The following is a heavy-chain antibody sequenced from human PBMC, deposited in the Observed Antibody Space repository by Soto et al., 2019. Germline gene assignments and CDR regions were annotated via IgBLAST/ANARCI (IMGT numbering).Heavy chain of an antibody. CDR1: GYTFTSYG. V-gene: IGHV1-18*01. J-gene: IGHJ4*02. Sequence: ASVKVSCKASGYTFTSYGISWVRQAPGQGLEWMGWISAYNGNTNYAQKFQGRVTMTRNTSISTAYMELSSLRSEDTAVYYCASSVYNGSGSYYPRPFDYWGQGTQVTVS. CDR2: ISAYNGNT. D-gene: IGHD3-10*01. CDR3: ASSVYNGSGSYYPRPFDY.